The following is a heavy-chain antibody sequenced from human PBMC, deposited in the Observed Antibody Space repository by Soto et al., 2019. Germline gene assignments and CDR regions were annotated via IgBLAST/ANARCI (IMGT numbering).Heavy chain of an antibody. CDR1: GFNFNTYS. V-gene: IGHV3-21*01. D-gene: IGHD2-15*01. CDR3: AREFCSGGNCYTYYFDP. CDR2: ISASGAYK. J-gene: IGHJ5*02. Sequence: VGSLRLSCATSGFNFNTYSMNWVRQAPGKGLEWVSFISASGAYKYYADSVRGRFTISRDNAKSTLFLQMNSLRDEDTAVYYCAREFCSGGNCYTYYFDPWGQGIPVTVSS.